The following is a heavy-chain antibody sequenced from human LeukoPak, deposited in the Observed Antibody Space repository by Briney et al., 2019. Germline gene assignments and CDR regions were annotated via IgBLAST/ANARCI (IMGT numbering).Heavy chain of an antibody. CDR3: ASECSSTSCYGPWFDY. V-gene: IGHV1-69*13. CDR2: IIPIFGTA. Sequence: SVKVSCKASGGTFSSYAISWVRQAPGQGLEWMGGIIPIFGTANYAQKFQGRVTITADESTSTAYMELSSLRSEDTAVYYCASECSSTSCYGPWFDYWGLGTLVTVSS. D-gene: IGHD2-2*01. J-gene: IGHJ4*02. CDR1: GGTFSSYA.